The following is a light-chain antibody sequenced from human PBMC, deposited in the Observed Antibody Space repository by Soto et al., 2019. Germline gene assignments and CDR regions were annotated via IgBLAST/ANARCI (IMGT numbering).Light chain of an antibody. J-gene: IGKJ5*01. V-gene: IGKV1-33*01. CDR1: QDISNS. CDR2: DAS. Sequence: DTQMTQSPSSLSASVGDRVTITCQASQDISNSLNWYQQKPGKAPKLLIYDASNLEAGVPSRFSGSGSGTDFTFTISSLQPEDIATYFCQQYDKLPPITFGQGTRLEIK. CDR3: QQYDKLPPIT.